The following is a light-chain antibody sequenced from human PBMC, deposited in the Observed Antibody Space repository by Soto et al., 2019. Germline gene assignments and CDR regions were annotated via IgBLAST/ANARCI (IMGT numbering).Light chain of an antibody. J-gene: IGKJ1*01. Sequence: DIQMTQSPSALSASLVDIVAITCRASQSISSYLNWYQQKPGKAPKLLIYTASRLQSGVPSRFSGSGSGTDFTLTISSLQPEDFATYYCQQSNSFPLTFGQGTKVDIK. V-gene: IGKV1-39*01. CDR3: QQSNSFPLT. CDR1: QSISSY. CDR2: TAS.